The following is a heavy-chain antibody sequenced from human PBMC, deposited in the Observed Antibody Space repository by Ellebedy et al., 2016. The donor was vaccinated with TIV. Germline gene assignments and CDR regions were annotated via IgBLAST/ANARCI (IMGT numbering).Heavy chain of an antibody. V-gene: IGHV3-7*03. Sequence: PGGSLRLSCAASGITFSQYWMNWVRQAPGTGLEWLANINQDGTVPDYLDSLKGRFSISRDNAKNLLFLQMHSLRDDDTAMYYCAGGTGWIFDLWGRGTLVTVSS. J-gene: IGHJ2*01. CDR3: AGGTGWIFDL. CDR2: INQDGTVP. CDR1: GITFSQYW. D-gene: IGHD6-19*01.